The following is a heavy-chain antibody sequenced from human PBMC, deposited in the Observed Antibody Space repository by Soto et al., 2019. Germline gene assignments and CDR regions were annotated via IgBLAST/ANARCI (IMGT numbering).Heavy chain of an antibody. CDR3: ASSSPDPYYYGMDV. Sequence: LRLSCAASGFTFSSYGMHWVRQAPGKGLEWVAVIWYDGSNKYYADSVKGRLTISRDNSKNTLYLQMNSLRAEDTAVYYCASSSPDPYYYGMDVWGQGTTVTVSS. CDR2: IWYDGSNK. D-gene: IGHD6-13*01. CDR1: GFTFSSYG. V-gene: IGHV3-33*01. J-gene: IGHJ6*02.